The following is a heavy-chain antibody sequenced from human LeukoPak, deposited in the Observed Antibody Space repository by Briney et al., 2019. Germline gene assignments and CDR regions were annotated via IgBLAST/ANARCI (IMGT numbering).Heavy chain of an antibody. J-gene: IGHJ4*02. D-gene: IGHD6-19*01. CDR2: IYTSGST. CDR1: GGSISSYY. Sequence: PSETLSLTCTVSGGSISSYYWSWIRQPAGKGLEWIGRIYTSGSTNYNPSLKSRVTMSVDTSKNQFSLKLSSVTAADTAVYYCAIVWYPYSSGWSYYFDYWGQGTLVTVSS. V-gene: IGHV4-4*07. CDR3: AIVWYPYSSGWSYYFDY.